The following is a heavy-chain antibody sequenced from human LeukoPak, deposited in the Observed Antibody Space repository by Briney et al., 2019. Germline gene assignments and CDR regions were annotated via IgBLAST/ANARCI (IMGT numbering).Heavy chain of an antibody. D-gene: IGHD5-18*01. CDR2: IIPIFGTA. J-gene: IGHJ6*03. CDR3: ARVTYSYGYPNYYYYYMDV. V-gene: IGHV1-69*06. CDR1: GGTFSSYA. Sequence: GASVEVSCKASGGTFSSYAISWVRQAPGQGLEWMGGIIPIFGTANYAQKFQGRVTITADKSTSTAYMELSSLRSEDTAVYYCARVTYSYGYPNYYYYYMDVWGKGTTVTISS.